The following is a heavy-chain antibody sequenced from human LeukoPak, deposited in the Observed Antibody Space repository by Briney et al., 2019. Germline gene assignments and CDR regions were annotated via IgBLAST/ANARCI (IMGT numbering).Heavy chain of an antibody. D-gene: IGHD2-2*01. CDR1: GFTFNTYP. J-gene: IGHJ6*02. Sequence: GGSLRLSCVVSGFTFNTYPMHWVRQAPGKGLEWVAVLSFDGSNENYGDSAKGRFTISRDDSKDTLYLQMNSLRTGDTAVYYCAREIRRHCSSFSCYRGMDVWGQGTTVTVSS. CDR3: AREIRRHCSSFSCYRGMDV. V-gene: IGHV3-30-3*01. CDR2: LSFDGSNE.